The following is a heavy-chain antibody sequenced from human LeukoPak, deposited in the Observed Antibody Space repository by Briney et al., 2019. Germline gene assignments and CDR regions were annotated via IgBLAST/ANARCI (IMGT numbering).Heavy chain of an antibody. J-gene: IGHJ4*02. Sequence: ASVKVSCKASGYTFTGYYMHWVRQAPGQGLEWMGWINPNSGVTNYAQKFQGRVTMTRDTSISTAYTELSRLRSDDTAVYYCARGPLEGISLSLYWGQGTLVTVSS. V-gene: IGHV1-2*02. CDR3: ARGPLEGISLSLY. CDR2: INPNSGVT. CDR1: GYTFTGYY. D-gene: IGHD6-13*01.